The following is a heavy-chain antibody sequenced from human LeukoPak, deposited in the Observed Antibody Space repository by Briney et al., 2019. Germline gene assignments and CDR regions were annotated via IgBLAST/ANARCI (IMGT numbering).Heavy chain of an antibody. CDR3: ARGGYGDYGRFDY. V-gene: IGHV3-48*01. CDR2: ISSSSSNI. J-gene: IGHJ4*02. D-gene: IGHD4-17*01. Sequence: GGSLRLSCAASGFTFSSYSMNWVRQAPGKGREWVSYISSSSSNIYYADSVKGRFTISRDNAKNSLYLQMNSLRAEDTAVYYCARGGYGDYGRFDYWGQGTLVTVSS. CDR1: GFTFSSYS.